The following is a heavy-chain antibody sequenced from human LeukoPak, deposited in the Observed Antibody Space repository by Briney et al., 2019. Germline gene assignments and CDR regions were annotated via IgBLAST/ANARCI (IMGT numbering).Heavy chain of an antibody. V-gene: IGHV4-34*01. CDR2: INHSGTT. CDR3: ARGTQWLDP. CDR1: GGSLSGYY. Sequence: SETLSLTCAVYGGSLSGYYWSWIRQPPGKGLEWIGEINHSGTTNYNPSLKSRVAMSVDTSKNQFSLKLSSVTAADTAVYYCARGTQWLDPWGQGTLVTVSS. J-gene: IGHJ5*02.